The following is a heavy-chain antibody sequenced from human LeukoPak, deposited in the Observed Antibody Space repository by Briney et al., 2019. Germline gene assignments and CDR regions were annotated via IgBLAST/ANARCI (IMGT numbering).Heavy chain of an antibody. CDR3: ASEDLNTILGAFDI. Sequence: GASVKVSCKASGYTFTGYYMHWVRQAPGQGLEWMGRINPNSGGTNYAQKFQGRVTMTRDTSISTAYMELSTLRSDDTAVYYCASEDLNTILGAFDIWGQGTMVTVSS. CDR2: INPNSGGT. V-gene: IGHV1-2*06. D-gene: IGHD2/OR15-2a*01. J-gene: IGHJ3*02. CDR1: GYTFTGYY.